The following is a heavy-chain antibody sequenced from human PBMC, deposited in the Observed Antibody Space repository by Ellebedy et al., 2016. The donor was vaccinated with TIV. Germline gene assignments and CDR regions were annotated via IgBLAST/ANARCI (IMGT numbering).Heavy chain of an antibody. CDR3: VRHILIHSAYDFSGPYYFDY. CDR1: GGSISSSHYY. CDR2: ISYTGSA. Sequence: MPSETLSLTCTVSGGSISSSHYYWGWIRQTPGKELEWIGSISYTGSAYYSPSLKSRVPISVDTSKNHFSLNVNSVTAADTAVYYCVRHILIHSAYDFSGPYYFDYWGQGILVTVSS. V-gene: IGHV4-39*07. D-gene: IGHD5-12*01. J-gene: IGHJ4*02.